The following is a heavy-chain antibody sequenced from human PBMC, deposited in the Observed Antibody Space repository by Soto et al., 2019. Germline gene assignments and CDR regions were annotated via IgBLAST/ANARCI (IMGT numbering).Heavy chain of an antibody. J-gene: IGHJ4*02. CDR3: AKGSASTYYFDS. CDR2: ISSSGGST. Sequence: EVQLLESGGGLVQPGGSLRLSCAASGVTFSTYAMSWVRQAPGKGLEWVSAISSSGGSTYYADSVKGRFTVSRDNPENMLYLQMNSLRAEDTAVYFCAKGSASTYYFDSWGQGTLVTVSS. D-gene: IGHD6-19*01. CDR1: GVTFSTYA. V-gene: IGHV3-23*01.